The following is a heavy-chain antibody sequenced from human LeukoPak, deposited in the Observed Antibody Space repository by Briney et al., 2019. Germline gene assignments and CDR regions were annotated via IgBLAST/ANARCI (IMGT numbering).Heavy chain of an antibody. Sequence: PGGSLRLSCAASRFTFSNYWMSWVRQAPGKGLEWVANIKQDGSEKYYVNSVKGRFTISRDNAENSLFLQMNSLRAEDTAAYYCVRESGIWSGRGIGRPLDVWGKGTTVTVSS. D-gene: IGHD3-3*01. CDR3: VRESGIWSGRGIGRPLDV. J-gene: IGHJ6*04. CDR2: IKQDGSEK. CDR1: RFTFSNYW. V-gene: IGHV3-7*01.